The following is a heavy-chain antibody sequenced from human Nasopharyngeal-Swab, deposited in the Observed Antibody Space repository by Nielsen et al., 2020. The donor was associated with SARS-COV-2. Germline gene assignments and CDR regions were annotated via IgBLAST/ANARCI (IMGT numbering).Heavy chain of an antibody. Sequence: WVRQAPGQCLEWIGWIVVGSGNTNYAQKFQERVTITRDMSTSTAYMELSSLRSEDTAVYYCAARGGVILPFDYWGQGTLVTVSS. D-gene: IGHD3-16*01. V-gene: IGHV1-58*01. J-gene: IGHJ4*02. CDR2: IVVGSGNT. CDR3: AARGGVILPFDY.